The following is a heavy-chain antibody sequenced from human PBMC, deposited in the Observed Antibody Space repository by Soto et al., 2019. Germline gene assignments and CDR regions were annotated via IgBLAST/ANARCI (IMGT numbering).Heavy chain of an antibody. CDR2: IYSGGST. CDR1: GFTVSSNY. Sequence: GGSLRLSCAASGFTVSSNYMSWVRQAPGKGLEWVSVIYSGGSTYYADSAKGRFTISRDNSKNTLYLQMNSLRAEDTAVYYCATSTERDYYYYYGMDVWGQGTTVTVSS. CDR3: ATSTERDYYYYYGMDV. V-gene: IGHV3-53*01. J-gene: IGHJ6*02. D-gene: IGHD4-17*01.